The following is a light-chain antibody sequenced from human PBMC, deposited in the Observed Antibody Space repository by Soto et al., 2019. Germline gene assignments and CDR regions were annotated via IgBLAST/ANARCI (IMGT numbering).Light chain of an antibody. J-gene: IGKJ3*01. V-gene: IGKV3-20*01. CDR3: QQYGRSPFT. CDR2: DAS. CDR1: QSVTGSS. Sequence: IVLTQSPGTLSLSPGERVTLSCRARQSVTGSSLAWYQHKPGQAPRLLIYDASSRATGIPDRFSGSGSGTDFTLTISRLEPEDYALYYCQQYGRSPFTFGPGTRVDIK.